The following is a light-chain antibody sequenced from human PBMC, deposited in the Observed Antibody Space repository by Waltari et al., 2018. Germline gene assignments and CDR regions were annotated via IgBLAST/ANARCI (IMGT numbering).Light chain of an antibody. CDR2: GAS. V-gene: IGKV3-20*01. CDR3: QQYGSSIT. J-gene: IGKJ5*01. Sequence: EVVLTQSPGTLSLSPGERATLSCRASQSVSSGYLDWYQQNPAQAPRLLIYGASTRATGIPDRFSGSGSGTDFNLTISRLESEDFAMYYCQQYGSSITFGQGTRLEIK. CDR1: QSVSSGY.